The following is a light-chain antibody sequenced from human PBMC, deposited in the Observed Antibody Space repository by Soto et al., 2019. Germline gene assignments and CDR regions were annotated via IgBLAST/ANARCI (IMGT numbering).Light chain of an antibody. CDR1: SSNVGSYY. Sequence: QSVLTQPPSVSVTPGQKVTISCSGSSSNVGSYYVSWYQQLPGTAPKLLIDDNNQRPSGIPGRFSGSKSGTSATLGITGLQTEDEADYYCAAWDSGLRAGVFGGGTKLTVL. CDR2: DNN. J-gene: IGLJ2*01. CDR3: AAWDSGLRAGV. V-gene: IGLV1-51*01.